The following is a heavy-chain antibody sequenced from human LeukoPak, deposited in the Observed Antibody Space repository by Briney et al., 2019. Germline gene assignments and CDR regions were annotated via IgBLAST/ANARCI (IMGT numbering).Heavy chain of an antibody. CDR1: GFTFSSYA. Sequence: PGGSLRLSYAASGFTFSSYAMSWVRQAPGKGLEWVSAISGSGGSTYYADSVKGRFTISRDNSKNTLYLQMNSLRAEDTAVYYCAKDLEGGTNGYTYYFDYWGQGTLVTVSS. CDR2: ISGSGGST. CDR3: AKDLEGGTNGYTYYFDY. V-gene: IGHV3-23*01. J-gene: IGHJ4*02. D-gene: IGHD5-18*01.